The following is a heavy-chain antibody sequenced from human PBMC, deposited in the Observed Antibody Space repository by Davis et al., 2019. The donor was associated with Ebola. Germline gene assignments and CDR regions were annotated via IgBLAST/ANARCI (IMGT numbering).Heavy chain of an antibody. CDR3: AKEQLDKWELLSYYYYGMDV. CDR2: IRSKANSYAT. D-gene: IGHD1-26*01. Sequence: GGSLRLSCAASGFTFSNAWLNWVRQASGKGLEWVGRIRSKANSYATAYAASVKGRFTISRDDSKNTAYLQMNSLKTEDTAVYYCAKEQLDKWELLSYYYYGMDVWGQGTTVTVSS. J-gene: IGHJ6*02. V-gene: IGHV3-73*01. CDR1: GFTFSNAW.